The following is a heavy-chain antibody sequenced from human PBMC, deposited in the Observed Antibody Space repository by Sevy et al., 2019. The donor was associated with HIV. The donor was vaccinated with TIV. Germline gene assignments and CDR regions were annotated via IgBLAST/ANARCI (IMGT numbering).Heavy chain of an antibody. CDR2: IYYCGST. D-gene: IGHD3-22*01. J-gene: IGHJ4*02. Sequence: SETLSLTCTVSGGSISSGDYYWSWIRQPPGKGLEWIGYIYYCGSTYYNPSLKSRVTISVDTSKNQFSLKLSSVTAADTAVYYCARSKPPSKKYYYDSSGYYYAGGYFDYWGQGTLVTVSS. CDR3: ARSKPPSKKYYYDSSGYYYAGGYFDY. CDR1: GGSISSGDYY. V-gene: IGHV4-30-4*01.